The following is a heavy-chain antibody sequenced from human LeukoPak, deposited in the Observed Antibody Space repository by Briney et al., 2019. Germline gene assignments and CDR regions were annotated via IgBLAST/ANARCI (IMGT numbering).Heavy chain of an antibody. V-gene: IGHV3-30*02. CDR1: GMTFSSYG. CDR2: IRYDASAS. CDR3: ARPGRKYYGSGNCLFFDY. D-gene: IGHD3-10*01. J-gene: IGHJ4*02. Sequence: GGSLRLSCAASGMTFSSYGMHWVRQAPGKGLEWVAFIRYDASASYYADSVKGRFAISRDNSKNTLSLQMNSLRAEDTGVYYCARPGRKYYGSGNCLFFDYWGQGTLVTVSS.